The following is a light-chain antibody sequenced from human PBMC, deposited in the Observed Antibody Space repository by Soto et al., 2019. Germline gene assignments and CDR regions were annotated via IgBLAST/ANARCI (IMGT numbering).Light chain of an antibody. CDR2: ATS. CDR1: QAPRSSY. V-gene: IGKV3D-20*01. CDR3: QQYGTSPRSIT. Sequence: IVLTQSPATLSLSPGERATLSCGARQAPRSSYLAWYQQKPGLAPRLLIYATSSRATGIPHRFSGGGSGTDFTLTISKLEPEDFAVYYCQQYGTSPRSITFGQGTRLEIK. J-gene: IGKJ5*01.